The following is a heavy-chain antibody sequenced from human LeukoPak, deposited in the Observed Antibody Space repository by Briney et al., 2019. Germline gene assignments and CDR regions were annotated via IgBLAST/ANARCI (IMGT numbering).Heavy chain of an antibody. D-gene: IGHD1-26*01. CDR2: ISNDGSRK. Sequence: PGGSLRLSYAPSGFTFSRHGMHWVRQAPGKGLEWVAIISNDGSRKYYAHSVEGRFTISRDNAKNSLYLQMNSLRAEDTAVYYCARDSGEYYFDYWGQGTLVTVSS. J-gene: IGHJ4*02. CDR1: GFTFSRHG. CDR3: ARDSGEYYFDY. V-gene: IGHV3-30*03.